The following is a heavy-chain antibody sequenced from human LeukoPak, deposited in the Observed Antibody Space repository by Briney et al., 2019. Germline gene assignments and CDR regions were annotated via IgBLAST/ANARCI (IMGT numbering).Heavy chain of an antibody. Sequence: TGGSLRLSCAASGYVFSSQYRGWVRQAPGKGLEWVSAISDGGSRTYYADSVKGRFTISRDNSKNTLHLQMNSLRAEDTAVYYCARDRSYYDILTGYYPHHVQWVRGTLVTVSS. CDR3: ARDRSYYDILTGYYPHHVQ. V-gene: IGHV3-23*01. D-gene: IGHD3-9*01. CDR1: GYVFSSQY. J-gene: IGHJ4*02. CDR2: ISDGGSRT.